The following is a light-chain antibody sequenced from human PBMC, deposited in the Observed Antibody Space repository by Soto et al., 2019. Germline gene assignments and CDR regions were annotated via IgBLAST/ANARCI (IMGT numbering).Light chain of an antibody. J-gene: IGLJ2*01. CDR1: SGDVGSFNL. CDR3: CAYAGGSIYVL. CDR2: EVT. V-gene: IGLV2-23*02. Sequence: QSALTQPASVSGSPGQSVTLSCTGTSGDVGSFNLVSWYQQHPGKAPNLLIYEVTKRPSGVSIRFSGSKSGNTASLTISGLQAEDAADYYCCAYAGGSIYVLFGGGTKLTVL.